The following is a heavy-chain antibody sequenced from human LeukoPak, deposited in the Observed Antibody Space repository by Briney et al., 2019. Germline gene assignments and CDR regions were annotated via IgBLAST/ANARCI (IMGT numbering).Heavy chain of an antibody. V-gene: IGHV4-34*01. CDR2: IYHSGST. J-gene: IGHJ4*02. D-gene: IGHD3-10*01. Sequence: PSETLSLTCAVYGGSFSGYYWSWIRQPPGKGLEWIGEIYHSGSTNYNPSLKSRVTISVDKSKNQFSLKLSSVTAADTAVYYCARRSGSGSYYSKNFDYWGQGTLVTVSS. CDR3: ARRSGSGSYYSKNFDY. CDR1: GGSFSGYY.